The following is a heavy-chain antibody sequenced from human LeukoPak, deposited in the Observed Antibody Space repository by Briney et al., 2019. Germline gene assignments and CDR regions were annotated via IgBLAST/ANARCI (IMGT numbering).Heavy chain of an antibody. CDR2: ISGSGGST. D-gene: IGHD3-22*01. V-gene: IGHV3-23*01. CDR3: AKDRAAWGGYYDSSGRYFDY. Sequence: GGSLRLSCAASGFTFSSYAMSWVRQAPGKGLEWVSAISGSGGSTYYADSVKGRFTISRDNAKNSLYLQMNSLRAEDTALYYCAKDRAAWGGYYDSSGRYFDYWGQGTLVTVSS. CDR1: GFTFSSYA. J-gene: IGHJ4*02.